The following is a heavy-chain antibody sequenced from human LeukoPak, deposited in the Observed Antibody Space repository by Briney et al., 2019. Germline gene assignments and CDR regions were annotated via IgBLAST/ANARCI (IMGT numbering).Heavy chain of an antibody. CDR2: ISSNGGSR. J-gene: IGHJ4*02. D-gene: IGHD1-14*01. CDR1: GFTFSSYA. Sequence: GGSLRLSCAASGFTFSSYAMHWVRQAPGKGLEYVSSISSNGGSRYYADSVKGRFTISRDSSKNTLYLQMDSLRAEDTGVYYCARSNQADDYWGQGTLVTVSS. V-gene: IGHV3-64*02. CDR3: ARSNQADDY.